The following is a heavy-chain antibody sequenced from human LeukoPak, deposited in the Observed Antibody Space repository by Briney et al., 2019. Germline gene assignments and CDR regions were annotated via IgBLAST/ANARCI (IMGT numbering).Heavy chain of an antibody. V-gene: IGHV3-30*06. Sequence: PGGSLRLSCAVSGFSVSGYWMTWVRQAPGKGLEWVAIISSDRLNIYYADSVKGRFTISRDNSMNTLYLQMNSLRAEDTAVYFRARDPDSGGWYRFDYWGQGTLVTVSS. D-gene: IGHD6-19*01. CDR2: ISSDRLNI. CDR1: GFSVSGYW. J-gene: IGHJ4*02. CDR3: ARDPDSGGWYRFDY.